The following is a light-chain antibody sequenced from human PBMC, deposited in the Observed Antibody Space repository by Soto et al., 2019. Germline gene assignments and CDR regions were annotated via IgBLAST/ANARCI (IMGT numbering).Light chain of an antibody. CDR3: QSFDINVLALI. V-gene: IGLV1-40*01. Sequence: QSVLTQPPSVSGAPGQRVTISCTGSNSNIGAGFGVQWHQQFPRTAPRLLIYSNTNRPSGVPDRFSASKSGTSASLAITGLRAEDEADYYCQSFDINVLALIFGVGTKLTVL. CDR1: NSNIGAGFG. J-gene: IGLJ2*01. CDR2: SNT.